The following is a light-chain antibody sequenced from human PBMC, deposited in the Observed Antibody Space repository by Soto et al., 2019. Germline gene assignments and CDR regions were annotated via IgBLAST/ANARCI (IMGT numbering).Light chain of an antibody. CDR2: AAS. J-gene: IGKJ5*01. CDR1: QSVTSN. Sequence: EIVLTQSPDTLALSPGEVATLSCWASQSVTSNLAWYQQKRGQAPRLLLYAASTRATGVPARFSGSGSGTDFTLTISRLEPEDFAVYYCQQYGSSPPITFGQGTRLEIK. V-gene: IGKV3-20*01. CDR3: QQYGSSPPIT.